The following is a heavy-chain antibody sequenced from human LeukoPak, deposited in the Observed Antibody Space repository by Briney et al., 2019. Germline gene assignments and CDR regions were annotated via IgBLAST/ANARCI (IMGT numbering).Heavy chain of an antibody. D-gene: IGHD5-18*01. CDR1: GGSISSYY. CDR3: ARGYTYDLLPDY. Sequence: KTSETLSLTCTVSGGSISSYYWSWIRQPPGKGLEWLGYIHSSGSTNYNPSLKSRVTISVDSSKSQFSLKLNSVTAADTAVYYCARGYTYDLLPDYWGQGTLVTVSS. J-gene: IGHJ4*02. CDR2: IHSSGST. V-gene: IGHV4-59*01.